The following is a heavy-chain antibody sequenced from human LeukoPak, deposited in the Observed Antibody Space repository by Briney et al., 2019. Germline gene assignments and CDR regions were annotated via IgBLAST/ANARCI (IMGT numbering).Heavy chain of an antibody. Sequence: GGSLRLSCAASGFTFSSYGMHWVRQAPGKGLEWVADIWYGGSNKYYADSVKGRFTISRDNSKNTLYLQMNSLRAEDTAVYYCAKGSNWFDPWGQGTRVSVFS. J-gene: IGHJ5*02. CDR1: GFTFSSYG. CDR2: IWYGGSNK. V-gene: IGHV3-33*06. CDR3: AKGSNWFDP.